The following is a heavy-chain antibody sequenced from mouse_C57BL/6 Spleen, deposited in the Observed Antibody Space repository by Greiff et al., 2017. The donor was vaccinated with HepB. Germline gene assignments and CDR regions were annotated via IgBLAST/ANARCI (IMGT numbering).Heavy chain of an antibody. V-gene: IGHV1-80*01. CDR2: IYPGDGDT. J-gene: IGHJ2*01. D-gene: IGHD2-5*01. CDR1: GYAFSSYW. CDR3: ASKAYYSNYFDY. Sequence: QVQLQQSGAELVKPGASVKISCKASGYAFSSYWMNWVQQRPGKGLEWIGQIYPGDGDTNYNGKFKGKATLTADKSSSTAYMQLSSLTSEDSAVYFCASKAYYSNYFDYWGQGTTLTVSS.